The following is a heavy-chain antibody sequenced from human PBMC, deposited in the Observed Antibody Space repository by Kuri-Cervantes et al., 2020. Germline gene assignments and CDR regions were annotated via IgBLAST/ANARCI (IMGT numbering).Heavy chain of an antibody. J-gene: IGHJ6*03. CDR2: INAGNGNT. CDR1: GYTFSSFA. D-gene: IGHD3-3*01. V-gene: IGHV1-3*01. Sequence: ASVKVSCKASGYTFSSFAIHWVRQAPGQRLEWMGWINAGNGNTKYSQKFQGRVTITRDTSASTAYMELSSLRSEDTAVYYCARGARFLEWLSYYYMDVWGKGTTVTVSS. CDR3: ARGARFLEWLSYYYMDV.